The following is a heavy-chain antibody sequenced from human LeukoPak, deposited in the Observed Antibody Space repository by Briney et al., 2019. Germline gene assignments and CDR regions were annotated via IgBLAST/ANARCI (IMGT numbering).Heavy chain of an antibody. V-gene: IGHV3-74*01. CDR2: MNSDGSST. CDR3: AREAFNYGDHYFDY. Sequence: PGGTLRLSCAASGFTLSSYWMHWVRQAPGKGLVWVSRMNSDGSSTTYADSVKGRFTISRDNAKNALYLQMSSLRAEDTAVYHCAREAFNYGDHYFDYWGQGILVTVSS. J-gene: IGHJ4*02. D-gene: IGHD4-17*01. CDR1: GFTLSSYW.